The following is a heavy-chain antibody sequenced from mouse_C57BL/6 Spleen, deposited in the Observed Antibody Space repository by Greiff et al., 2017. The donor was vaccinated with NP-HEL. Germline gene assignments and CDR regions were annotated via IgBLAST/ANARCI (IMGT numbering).Heavy chain of an antibody. CDR1: GYTFTSYW. D-gene: IGHD2-1*01. CDR2: INPSNGGT. V-gene: IGHV1-53*01. J-gene: IGHJ4*01. Sequence: QVQLQQPGTELVKPGASVKLSCKASGYTFTSYWIHWVKQRPGQGLEWIGNINPSNGGTNYNEKFKSKATLTVDKSSSTAYMQLSSLTSEDSAVYYCARSRGNYVPFYAMDYWGQGTSVTVSS. CDR3: ARSRGNYVPFYAMDY.